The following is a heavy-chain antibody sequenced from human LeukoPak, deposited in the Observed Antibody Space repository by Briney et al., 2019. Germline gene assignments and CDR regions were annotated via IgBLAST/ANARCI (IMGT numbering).Heavy chain of an antibody. CDR2: ISVYNGNT. CDR3: ARDYGSGLIFDY. CDR1: GYTFTSYG. V-gene: IGHV1-18*01. J-gene: IGHJ4*02. Sequence: ASVKVSCKASGYTFTSYGISWVRQAPRQGLEWMGWISVYNGNTNYAQKVQGRATMTTDISTSTAYMELRSLRSDDTAVYYCARDYGSGLIFDYWGQGTLVTVSS. D-gene: IGHD3-10*01.